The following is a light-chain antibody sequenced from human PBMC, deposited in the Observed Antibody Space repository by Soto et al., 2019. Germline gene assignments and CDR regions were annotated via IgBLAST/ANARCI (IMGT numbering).Light chain of an antibody. CDR2: DVT. V-gene: IGLV2-14*03. CDR1: SSDIGGYNY. J-gene: IGLJ2*01. Sequence: QSALTQPASVSGSPGHSITISCAGTSSDIGGYNYVSWYQHHPGKAPKLKIYDVTNRPSGVPNRFSGSKSGNTASLTISGLQAEDEADYYCSSYTSSDTLVFGGGTKLTVL. CDR3: SSYTSSDTLV.